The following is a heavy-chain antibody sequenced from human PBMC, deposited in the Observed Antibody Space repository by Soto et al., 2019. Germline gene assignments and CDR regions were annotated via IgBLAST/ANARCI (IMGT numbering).Heavy chain of an antibody. D-gene: IGHD3-10*01. Sequence: PSETLSLTCTVSGGSISSYYWSWIRQPPGKGLEWIGYIYYSGSTNYNPSLKSRATISVDTSKNQFSLKLSSVTAADTAVYYCARGGNLWFGDIYYYGMDVWGQGTTVTVSS. V-gene: IGHV4-59*01. CDR2: IYYSGST. CDR3: ARGGNLWFGDIYYYGMDV. CDR1: GGSISSYY. J-gene: IGHJ6*02.